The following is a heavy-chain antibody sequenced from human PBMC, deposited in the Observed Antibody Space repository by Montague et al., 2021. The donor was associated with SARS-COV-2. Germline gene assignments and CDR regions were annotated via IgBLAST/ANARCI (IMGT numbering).Heavy chain of an antibody. J-gene: IGHJ6*02. V-gene: IGHV4-39*07. CDR2: IYYSGST. Sequence: SETLSLTCTVSGGSISSSSYYWGWIRQPPGKGLEWIGSIYYSGSTYYNPSLKSRVTISVDTSKNQFSLKLSSVTAAGTAVYYCARGVSYYDFWSGYDYDMDVWGQGTTVTVSS. CDR3: ARGVSYYDFWSGYDYDMDV. CDR1: GGSISSSSYY. D-gene: IGHD3-3*01.